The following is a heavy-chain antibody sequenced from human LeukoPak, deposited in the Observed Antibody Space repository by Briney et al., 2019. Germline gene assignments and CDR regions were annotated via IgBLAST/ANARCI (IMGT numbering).Heavy chain of an antibody. CDR2: ISSSGSTI. V-gene: IGHV3-11*01. CDR3: ARVGRYCSSTSFHYYYYYMDV. D-gene: IGHD2-2*01. CDR1: GFTFSDYY. Sequence: GGSLRLSCAASGFTFSDYYMSWIRQAPGKGLEWVSYISSSGSTIYYADSVKGRFTISRDNAKNSLYLQMNSLRAEDTAVYYCARVGRYCSSTSFHYYYYYMDVWGKGTTVTVSS. J-gene: IGHJ6*03.